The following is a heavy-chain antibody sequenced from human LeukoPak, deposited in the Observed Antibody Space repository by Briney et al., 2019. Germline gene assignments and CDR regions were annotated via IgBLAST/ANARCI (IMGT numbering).Heavy chain of an antibody. D-gene: IGHD2-15*01. V-gene: IGHV1-18*01. CDR2: ITTYNGNT. J-gene: IGHJ5*02. CDR3: ARLSPPIASFCSGGTCYYGGFDL. Sequence: ASVKVSCMASRYTFINYGITWVRQPPGQGLEWMGWITTYNGNTYYAQNFQSRVTMTAETSTSTAYMEVRRLRSDDTAVYYCARLSPPIASFCSGGTCYYGGFDLWGQGTLVTVSS. CDR1: RYTFINYG.